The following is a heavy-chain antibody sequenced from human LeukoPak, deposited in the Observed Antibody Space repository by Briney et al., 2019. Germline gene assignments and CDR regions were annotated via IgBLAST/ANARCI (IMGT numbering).Heavy chain of an antibody. CDR3: ARGGERGVPMIVVVIPFDY. V-gene: IGHV4-34*01. J-gene: IGHJ4*02. CDR1: GGSFSGYY. Sequence: PSETLSLTCAVYGGSFSGYYWGWIRQPPGKGLEWIGSIYYSGSTYYNPSLKSRVTISVDTSKNQFSLKLSSVTAADTAVYYCARGGERGVPMIVVVIPFDYWGQGTLVTVSS. CDR2: IYYSGST. D-gene: IGHD3-22*01.